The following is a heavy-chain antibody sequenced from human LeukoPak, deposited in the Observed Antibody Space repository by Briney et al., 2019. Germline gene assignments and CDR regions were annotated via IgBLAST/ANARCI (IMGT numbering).Heavy chain of an antibody. CDR3: ARGPHEYEY. V-gene: IGHV4-38-2*02. J-gene: IGHJ4*02. CDR2: VHDSGST. D-gene: IGHD6-6*01. Sequence: PSETLSLTCTVSGDSIRGYYWAWMRQPPGKGLEWLASVHDSGSTYYGPSLKSRLIISLDTSKSQFSLKVTSVTAGDTAVYYCARGPHEYEYWGQGILVTVSS. CDR1: GDSIRGYY.